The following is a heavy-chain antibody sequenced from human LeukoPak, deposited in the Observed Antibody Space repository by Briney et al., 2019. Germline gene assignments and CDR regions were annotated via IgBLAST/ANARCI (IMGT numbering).Heavy chain of an antibody. D-gene: IGHD6-13*01. CDR2: IHNSGST. J-gene: IGHJ5*02. CDR1: GVSISSYH. Sequence: PSETLSLTCTVSGVSISSYHWSWIRQSPGKGLEWIGYIHNSGSTNHNPSLKSRVTISGDTSKNQVSLKLDSVTAADTAVYYCARGSVWYLPWGQGTLVTVSS. V-gene: IGHV4-59*01. CDR3: ARGSVWYLP.